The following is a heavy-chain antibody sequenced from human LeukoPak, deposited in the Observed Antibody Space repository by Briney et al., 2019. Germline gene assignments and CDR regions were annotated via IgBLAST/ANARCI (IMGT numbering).Heavy chain of an antibody. V-gene: IGHV3-23*01. CDR2: ISGSGGST. Sequence: TGGSLRLSCAASGFTFSSYAMSWVRQAPGKGLEWVSAISGSGGSTYYADSVKGRFTISRDNSKNTLYLQMNSLRAEDTAVYYCAKDRYYDSSGYRVLDYWGQGTLVTVSS. CDR1: GFTFSSYA. D-gene: IGHD3-22*01. CDR3: AKDRYYDSSGYRVLDY. J-gene: IGHJ4*02.